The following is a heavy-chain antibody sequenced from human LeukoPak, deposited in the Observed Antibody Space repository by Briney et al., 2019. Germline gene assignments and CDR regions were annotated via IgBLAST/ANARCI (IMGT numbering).Heavy chain of an antibody. CDR1: GFNFNIYG. J-gene: IGHJ4*02. CDR3: SRDGSGSGDV. Sequence: PGGSLRLSCAASGFNFNIYGMNWVRQAPGKGLEWVSSISSESTNIYYTDSVKGRFTIARDNAKNSLYLQMNSLIPEDTAVYYCSRDGSGSGDVWDQGTLVTVSS. V-gene: IGHV3-21*01. CDR2: ISSESTNI. D-gene: IGHD2-21*02.